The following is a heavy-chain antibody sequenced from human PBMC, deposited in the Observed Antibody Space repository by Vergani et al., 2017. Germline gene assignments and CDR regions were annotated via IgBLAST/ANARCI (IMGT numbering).Heavy chain of an antibody. CDR1: GFRFDEYA. CDR3: AKGQQLVFFSVDV. V-gene: IGHV3-9*01. D-gene: IGHD6-13*01. Sequence: EEKLVESGGGLVQPGRSLRLSCEASGFRFDEYAMHWVRRVPGKGLEWVSGLSWNSETIRDADSVKGRFTISRDNAKSSLYLQMDSLRPEDTAHYYCAKGQQLVFFSVDVWGSGTSVTVTA. CDR2: LSWNSETI. J-gene: IGHJ6*04.